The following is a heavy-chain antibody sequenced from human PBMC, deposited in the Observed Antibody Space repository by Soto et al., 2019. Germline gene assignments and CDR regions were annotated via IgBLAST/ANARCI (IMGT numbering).Heavy chain of an antibody. CDR3: ARTPTRRYYFDY. CDR2: IYSGGST. J-gene: IGHJ4*02. CDR1: GFTVSSNY. Sequence: GGSLRLSCAASGFTVSSNYMSWVRQAPGKGLEWVSVIYSGGSTYYADTVKGRFTISRDNSKNTLYLQMNSLRAEDTAVYYCARTPTRRYYFDYWGQGTLVTVSS. V-gene: IGHV3-53*01.